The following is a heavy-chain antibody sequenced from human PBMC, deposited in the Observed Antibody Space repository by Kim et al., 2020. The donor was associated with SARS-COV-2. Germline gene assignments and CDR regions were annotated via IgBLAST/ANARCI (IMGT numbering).Heavy chain of an antibody. CDR3: AKQANTDMVDNWFDS. J-gene: IGHJ5*01. Sequence: SETLSLTCTVSGFSLTNGYFWGWIRQPPGQGLEWIANIHYSGVTYYNPSLKSRVTMSVDTPKNQFSLRLSSVSVADTAIYYCAKQANTDMVDNWFDSWGQGTLVTVSS. CDR1: GFSLTNGYF. D-gene: IGHD5-18*01. CDR2: IHYSGVT. V-gene: IGHV4-38-2*02.